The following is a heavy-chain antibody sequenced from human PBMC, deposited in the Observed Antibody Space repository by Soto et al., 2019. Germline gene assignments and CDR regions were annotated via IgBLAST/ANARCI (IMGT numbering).Heavy chain of an antibody. CDR1: GITVTSSY. CDR3: ARAVLQWQKVEWFEL. Sequence: KLVESGGGVVQPWGSLRLSCAASGITVTSSYMTWVRQAPGKGLEWVSTLYTSGDTYYADSVKGRFTLSRDSSNNTPFLQVSSPRVDDSGVYFCARAVLQWQKVEWFELWGQGTQVFVSS. V-gene: IGHV3-66*01. J-gene: IGHJ5*02. D-gene: IGHD6-19*01. CDR2: LYTSGDT.